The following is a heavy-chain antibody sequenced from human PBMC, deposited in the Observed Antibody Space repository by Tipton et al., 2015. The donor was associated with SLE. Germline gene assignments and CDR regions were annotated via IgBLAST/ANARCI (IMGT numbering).Heavy chain of an antibody. V-gene: IGHV4-61*02. J-gene: IGHJ3*02. CDR2: IYTSGST. CDR1: GGSISSGSYY. Sequence: TLSLTCTVSGGSISSGSYYWSWIRQPAGKGLEWIWRIYTSGSTNYNPSLKSRVTISVGTSKNQFSLKLSSVYAADAAEYYCARDRGGVAFDIWGQGTMVTVSS. CDR3: ARDRGGVAFDI. D-gene: IGHD3-10*01.